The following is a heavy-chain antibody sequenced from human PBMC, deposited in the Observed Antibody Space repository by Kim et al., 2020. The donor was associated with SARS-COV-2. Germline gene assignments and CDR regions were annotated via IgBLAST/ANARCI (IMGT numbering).Heavy chain of an antibody. D-gene: IGHD3-10*01. Sequence: NYTPSPKRRVTISVDKSQDQFSLKLSSVTAADTAVYYCARLLWFGESWFDPWGQGTLVTVSS. J-gene: IGHJ5*02. CDR3: ARLLWFGESWFDP. V-gene: IGHV4-4*02.